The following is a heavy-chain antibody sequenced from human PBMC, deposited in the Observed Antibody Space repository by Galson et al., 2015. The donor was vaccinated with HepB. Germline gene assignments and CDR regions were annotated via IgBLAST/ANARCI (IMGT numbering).Heavy chain of an antibody. D-gene: IGHD1-26*01. CDR2: IRPDEGEI. Sequence: SLRLSCAASGFTFSTYWMSWVRQAPGKGLEWVANIRPDEGEIYYMDSVKGRFTISRDNAKNSLYLQMDNLRAGDTAVYYCARDKVVGPTKFDYWGQGTLVTVPS. CDR3: ARDKVVGPTKFDY. J-gene: IGHJ4*02. CDR1: GFTFSTYW. V-gene: IGHV3-7*01.